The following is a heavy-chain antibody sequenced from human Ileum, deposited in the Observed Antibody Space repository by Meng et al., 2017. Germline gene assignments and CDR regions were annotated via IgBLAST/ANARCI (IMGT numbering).Heavy chain of an antibody. D-gene: IGHD3-22*01. CDR1: GTW. Sequence: QGSAPRLGSPRGPLSLPWAVSGTWWSWVRRPPGKGLEWIGEIFQSGRTNYNPSLKSRVTISIDKSKSQISLQLSAVTAADTAVYSCATSNDRDVYYLGYWGQGTLVTVSS. J-gene: IGHJ4*02. CDR2: IFQSGRT. V-gene: IGHV4-4*01. CDR3: ATSNDRDVYYLGY.